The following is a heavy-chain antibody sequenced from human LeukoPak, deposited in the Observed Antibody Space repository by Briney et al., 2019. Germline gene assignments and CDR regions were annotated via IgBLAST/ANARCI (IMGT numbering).Heavy chain of an antibody. CDR2: IIPILGIA. Sequence: GASVKVSCKAFGYSFSGHYISWVRQAPGQGLEWMGRIIPILGIANYAQKFQGRVTITADKSTSTAYMELSSLRSEDTAVYYCARVNYYDSSGFDYWGQGTLVTVSS. V-gene: IGHV1-69*02. CDR1: GYSFSGHY. D-gene: IGHD3-22*01. CDR3: ARVNYYDSSGFDY. J-gene: IGHJ4*02.